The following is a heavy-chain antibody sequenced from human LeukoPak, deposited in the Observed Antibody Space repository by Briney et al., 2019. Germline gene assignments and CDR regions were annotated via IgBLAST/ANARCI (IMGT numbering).Heavy chain of an antibody. D-gene: IGHD3-9*01. V-gene: IGHV1-24*01. CDR3: ATVNTIFSLSAFDI. CDR2: FDPEDGET. Sequence: ASVKVSCKVSGYTLTELPMHWVRQAPGKGLEWMGGFDPEDGETIYAQKFQGRVTMTEDTSTDTAYMELSSLRSEDTAVYYCATVNTIFSLSAFDIWGQGTMVTVSS. J-gene: IGHJ3*02. CDR1: GYTLTELP.